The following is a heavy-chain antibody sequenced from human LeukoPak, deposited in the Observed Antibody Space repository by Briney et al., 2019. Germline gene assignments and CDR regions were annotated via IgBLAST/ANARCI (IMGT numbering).Heavy chain of an antibody. CDR1: GFTVSPNN. J-gene: IGHJ4*02. V-gene: IGHV3-53*04. Sequence: GGSPRLSCAASGFTVSPNNMSWVRQAPGKGLEWVSVIYSGGSTYCADSVKGRFTISRHNSENTLYLQMNSLRAEDTAVYYCARGMTNPFDYWGQGTLVTVSS. CDR2: IYSGGST. D-gene: IGHD4-11*01. CDR3: ARGMTNPFDY.